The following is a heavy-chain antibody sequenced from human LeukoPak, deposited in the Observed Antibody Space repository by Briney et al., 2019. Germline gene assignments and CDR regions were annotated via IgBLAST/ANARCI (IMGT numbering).Heavy chain of an antibody. CDR2: IYYSGST. V-gene: IGHV4-39*07. CDR3: ARQGGGFFDY. D-gene: IGHD4-23*01. CDR1: GGSISSSSYY. J-gene: IGHJ4*02. Sequence: SETLSLTCTVSGGSISSSSYYWGWIRQPPGKGLEWIGSIYYSGSTYYNPSLKSRVTISVDTSKNQFSLKLSSVTAADTAVYYCARQGGGFFDYWGQGTLVTVSS.